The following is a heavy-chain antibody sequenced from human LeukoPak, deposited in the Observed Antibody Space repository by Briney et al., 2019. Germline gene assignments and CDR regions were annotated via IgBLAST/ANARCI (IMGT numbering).Heavy chain of an antibody. V-gene: IGHV3-23*01. CDR3: RIMVYARELDN. CDR1: GFTYRSYA. CDR2: LSGTGGYR. J-gene: IGHJ4*02. D-gene: IGHD2-8*01. Sequence: GGSLRLSCAASGFTYRSYAMSWVRQPPGKGREWVAGLSGTGGYRYYGDAVKGRFTISRDNPQNELYLQMNSLRAEDTAVYYCRIMVYARELDNWGQGTLVTVSS.